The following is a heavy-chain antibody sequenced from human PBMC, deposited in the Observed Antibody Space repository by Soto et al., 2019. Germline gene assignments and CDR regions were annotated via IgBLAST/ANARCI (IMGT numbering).Heavy chain of an antibody. Sequence: EVQLLESGGGLVQPGGSLRLSCAASGFTFSSYAMSWVRQAPGKGLEWVSAISGSGGSTYYADSVKGRFTISRDNSKNTLYLQMNGLRAEDTAVYYCAKASGWFGEFDYWGQGPLVTVSS. CDR3: AKASGWFGEFDY. CDR2: ISGSGGST. D-gene: IGHD3-10*01. V-gene: IGHV3-23*01. J-gene: IGHJ4*02. CDR1: GFTFSSYA.